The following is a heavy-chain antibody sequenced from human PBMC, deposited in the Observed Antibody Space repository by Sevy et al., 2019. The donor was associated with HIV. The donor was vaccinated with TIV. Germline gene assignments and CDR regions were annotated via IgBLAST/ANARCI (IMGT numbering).Heavy chain of an antibody. CDR1: GFTFSSYA. J-gene: IGHJ6*03. CDR2: ISGSGGST. V-gene: IGHV3-23*01. D-gene: IGHD6-13*01. Sequence: GGSLRLSCAASGFTFSSYAMSWVRQAPGKGLEWVSAISGSGGSTYYADSVKGRFTISRDNSKNTLYLQMNSLRAEDTAVYYCAKDGSSSWYNYYYYMDVWGNGTTVTVSS. CDR3: AKDGSSSWYNYYYYMDV.